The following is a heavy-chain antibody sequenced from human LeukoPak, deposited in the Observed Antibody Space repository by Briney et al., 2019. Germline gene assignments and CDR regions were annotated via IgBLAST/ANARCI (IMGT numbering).Heavy chain of an antibody. CDR1: GFTFSSYA. Sequence: GRSLRLSCTAPGFTFSSYAIHWIRQAPGKGLEWVALAWHDGSNKYYADSVKGRFTISRDNSKNTVYLQMNSLRAEDTAVYYCARELFGSGSCPDYWGQGKLVTVSS. V-gene: IGHV3-33*01. J-gene: IGHJ4*02. CDR3: ARELFGSGSCPDY. D-gene: IGHD3-10*01. CDR2: AWHDGSNK.